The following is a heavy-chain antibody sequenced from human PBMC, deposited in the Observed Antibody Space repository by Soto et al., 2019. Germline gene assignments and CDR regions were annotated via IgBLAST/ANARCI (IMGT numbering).Heavy chain of an antibody. V-gene: IGHV1-18*04. D-gene: IGHD3-3*01. J-gene: IGHJ5*02. CDR3: ARDREVFRFWELLPQGWFDP. Sequence: QVQLVQSGAEVKKPGASVKVSCKASGYTFTSYGISWVRQAPGQGLEWMGWISAYNGNTNYAQKLQGRVTMTTDTSTSTAYIELRSLRCDDTAVYYCARDREVFRFWELLPQGWFDPWGQGTLVTVSS. CDR1: GYTFTSYG. CDR2: ISAYNGNT.